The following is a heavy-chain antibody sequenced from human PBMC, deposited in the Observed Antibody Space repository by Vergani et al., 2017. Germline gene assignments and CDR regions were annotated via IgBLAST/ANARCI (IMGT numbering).Heavy chain of an antibody. V-gene: IGHV4-34*01. Sequence: QVQLQQWGAGLLKPSETLSLTCAVYGGSFSGYYWSWIRQPPGKGLEWIGEINHSGSTNYNPSLKSRVTISVDTSKNQFSLKLSSVTAADTAVYYCARLGWYGNFDYWGQGTLVTVSS. J-gene: IGHJ4*02. CDR1: GGSFSGYY. D-gene: IGHD2-15*01. CDR2: INHSGST. CDR3: ARLGWYGNFDY.